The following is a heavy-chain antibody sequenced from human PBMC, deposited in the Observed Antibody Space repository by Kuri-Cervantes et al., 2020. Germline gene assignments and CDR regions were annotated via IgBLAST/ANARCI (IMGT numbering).Heavy chain of an antibody. CDR1: GFTFSSYS. J-gene: IGHJ4*02. V-gene: IGHV3-21*04. CDR3: ARGCSSTSCYALFDY. D-gene: IGHD2-2*01. Sequence: GGSLRLSCAASGFTFSSYSMNWVRQAPGKGLEWVSSISGTSGYIYYADSVKGRFTISRDNSKNTLYLQMNSLRAEDTAVYYCARGCSSTSCYALFDYWGQGTLVTVSS. CDR2: ISGTSGYI.